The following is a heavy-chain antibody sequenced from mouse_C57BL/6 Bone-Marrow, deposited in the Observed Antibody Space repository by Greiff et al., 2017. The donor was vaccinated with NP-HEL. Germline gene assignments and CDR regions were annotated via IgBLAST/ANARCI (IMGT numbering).Heavy chain of an antibody. D-gene: IGHD3-2*02. V-gene: IGHV2-5*01. J-gene: IGHJ2*01. CDR1: GFSLPSYG. CDR2: IWRGGST. CDR3: AKNEENSSGSYFDY. Sequence: QVQLQQSGPGLVQPSQSLSITCTVSGFSLPSYGVHWVRPSPGKGLEWLGVIWRGGSTDYNAAFMSRLSITKDNSKSQVFFKMNSLQADDTAIYYCAKNEENSSGSYFDYWGQGTTLTVSS.